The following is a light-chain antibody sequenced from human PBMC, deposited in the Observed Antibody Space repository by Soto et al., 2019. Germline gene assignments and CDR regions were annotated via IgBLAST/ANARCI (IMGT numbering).Light chain of an antibody. J-gene: IGKJ4*01. Sequence: ELVMTQSPATLSVSPGEGATLSCRTSQSVRSNLAWYQQKPGQAPRLLIYGASTRATGIPARFSGSGSGTEFTLTISSLQSEDFAVYYCQQYNKWPPFTFGGGTKVEIK. CDR1: QSVRSN. CDR2: GAS. CDR3: QQYNKWPPFT. V-gene: IGKV3-15*01.